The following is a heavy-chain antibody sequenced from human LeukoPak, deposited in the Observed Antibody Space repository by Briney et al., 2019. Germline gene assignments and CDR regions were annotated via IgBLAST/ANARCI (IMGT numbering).Heavy chain of an antibody. Sequence: GASVKVSCKGSGYTFTSYDINWVRQATGQGLEWMGWMNPNSGNTGYAQKFQGRVTITRNTSISTAYMELSSLRSEDTAVYYCAREGYSSSSDAFDIWGQGTMVTVSS. V-gene: IGHV1-8*03. CDR3: AREGYSSSSDAFDI. CDR1: GYTFTSYD. CDR2: MNPNSGNT. D-gene: IGHD6-13*01. J-gene: IGHJ3*02.